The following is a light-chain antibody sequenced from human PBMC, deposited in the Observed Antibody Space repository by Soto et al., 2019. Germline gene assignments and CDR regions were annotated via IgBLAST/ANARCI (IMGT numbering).Light chain of an antibody. V-gene: IGKV1-33*01. J-gene: IGKJ4*01. CDR2: DAS. CDR3: QHYDRLPPLS. CDR1: QDIKNY. Sequence: DIQMTQSPSSLSASVGDRVTITCQASQDIKNYLNWYQQKPGKAPNLLIYDASNLKTGVPSRFSGSGSGTQFTFSISSLQPEDSATYYCQHYDRLPPLSFGGGTKVEIK.